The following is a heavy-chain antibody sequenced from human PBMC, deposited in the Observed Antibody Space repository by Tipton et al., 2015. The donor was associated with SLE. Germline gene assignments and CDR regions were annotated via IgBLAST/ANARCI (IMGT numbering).Heavy chain of an antibody. Sequence: TLSLTCSVSGGSISSNYWIWIRQPPGKGLEWIGHIYNSGSTNYNSSLKSRITISVDSSKNQFSLRLNSVTAADTAVYYCAREEDSGGGILDYWGQGILVTVSS. CDR3: AREEDSGGGILDY. CDR1: GGSISSNY. CDR2: IYNSGST. J-gene: IGHJ4*02. D-gene: IGHD2-15*01. V-gene: IGHV4-59*01.